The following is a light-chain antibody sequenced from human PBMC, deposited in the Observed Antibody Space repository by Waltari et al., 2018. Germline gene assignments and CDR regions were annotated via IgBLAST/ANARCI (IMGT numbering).Light chain of an antibody. CDR2: STK. Sequence: QSVLTPPPSASGTPGQRVTIPCSGSSSNLGSNRVNWYQQVPGAAPKLLIYSTKKRPSGVPDRFSGSKSGTSASLAISGLQSEDEAYYYCATWDDSLNGLFGGGTKLTVL. CDR1: SSNLGSNR. CDR3: ATWDDSLNGL. V-gene: IGLV1-44*01. J-gene: IGLJ2*01.